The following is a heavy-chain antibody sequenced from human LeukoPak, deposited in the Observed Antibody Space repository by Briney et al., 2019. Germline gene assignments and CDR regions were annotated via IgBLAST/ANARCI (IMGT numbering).Heavy chain of an antibody. J-gene: IGHJ2*01. V-gene: IGHV3-23*01. CDR2: TGDSGGST. CDR3: AKGGIMQSSSPVLQYFYL. CDR1: GFTFSSYA. Sequence: PGGSLRLSCAASGFTFSSYAMSWVRQAPGKGLEWVSVTGDSGGSTYYADSVKGGYTISRENSKNTLNVRVNSLRAEDTAVYYFAKGGIMQSSSPVLQYFYLCGRGTLLSVSS. D-gene: IGHD6-6*01.